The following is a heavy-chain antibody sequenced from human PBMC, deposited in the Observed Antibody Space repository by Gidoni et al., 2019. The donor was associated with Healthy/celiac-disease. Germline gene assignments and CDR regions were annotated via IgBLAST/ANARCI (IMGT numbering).Heavy chain of an antibody. CDR1: GFTCSSYG. V-gene: IGHV3-30*02. D-gene: IGHD3-16*01. CDR3: AILIGGDPAREGVVPDY. J-gene: IGHJ4*02. Sequence: QGQLVESGGGVVQPGGSLRLSCAAAGFTCSSYGMHWVRQAPGKGLGWVAFIRYDGSNKAYADSLKGRFTISRDNSKNTLYLPMNSLRAEDTAVYYCAILIGGDPAREGVVPDYWGQGTLVTVSS. CDR2: IRYDGSNK.